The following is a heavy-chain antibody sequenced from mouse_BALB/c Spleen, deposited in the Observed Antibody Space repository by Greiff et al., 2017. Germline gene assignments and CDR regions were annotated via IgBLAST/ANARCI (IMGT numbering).Heavy chain of an antibody. J-gene: IGHJ4*01. CDR1: GFSLTSYG. Sequence: VQLQESGPGLVQPSQSLSITCTASGFSLTSYGVHWVRQSPGKGLEWLGVIWSGGSTDYNAAFISRLSISKDNSKSQVFLKMNSLQANDTATYYCARRRGAMDYWGQGTSVTVSS. CDR2: IWSGGST. CDR3: ARRRGAMDY. V-gene: IGHV2-2*02.